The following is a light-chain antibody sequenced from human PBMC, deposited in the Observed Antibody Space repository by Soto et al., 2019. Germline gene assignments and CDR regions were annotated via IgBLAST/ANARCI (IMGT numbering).Light chain of an antibody. CDR1: QSVSNRF. V-gene: IGKV3-20*01. Sequence: ENVLTQSPGTLSLSPGERATLSCRASQSVSNRFVAWYQQKPGQAPRLLIYHASTRATGIPDRFSGSGSGTDFTLTLSRLEPEDFAVYYCQEHGSSPPLTFGGGTKVEIK. CDR3: QEHGSSPPLT. CDR2: HAS. J-gene: IGKJ4*01.